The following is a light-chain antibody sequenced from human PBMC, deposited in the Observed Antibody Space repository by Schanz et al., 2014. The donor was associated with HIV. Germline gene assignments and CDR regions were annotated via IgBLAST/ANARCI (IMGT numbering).Light chain of an antibody. CDR2: KAS. CDR1: QSISSW. CDR3: QQLNSYPLT. Sequence: DIQMTQSPSTLSASVGDRVTITCRASQSISSWLAWYQQKPGKAPNLLIYKASNLESGVPSRFSGSGSGTDFTLTISSLQPEDFATYYCQQLNSYPLTFGGGTKVEIK. J-gene: IGKJ4*01. V-gene: IGKV1-5*03.